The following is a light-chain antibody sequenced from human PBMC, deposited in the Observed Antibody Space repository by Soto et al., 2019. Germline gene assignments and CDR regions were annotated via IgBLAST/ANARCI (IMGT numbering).Light chain of an antibody. J-gene: IGLJ7*01. CDR3: QSYDSSLSGAV. Sequence: QSVLTQPPSVSGAPGQRVTISCTGSSSNIGAGYDVHWYQQLPGTAPKLLIYGNSNRPSGVPDRFSGSKSGTSASLAITGLQPEDEADYYCQSYDSSLSGAVFGGGTQLTVL. CDR2: GNS. CDR1: SSNIGAGYD. V-gene: IGLV1-40*01.